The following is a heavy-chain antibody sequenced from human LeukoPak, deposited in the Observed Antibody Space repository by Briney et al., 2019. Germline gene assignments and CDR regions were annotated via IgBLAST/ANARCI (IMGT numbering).Heavy chain of an antibody. CDR1: GGNFSRYA. Sequence: SVKVFCKASGGNFSRYAISWVRQDPGEGLEWMGMIIPIFGTANYAQTFQGRVTITADESTSTAHMELSSLRSEDTAVYYCARHYYGSGSILSYGMDVWGKGTTVTVSS. D-gene: IGHD3-10*01. J-gene: IGHJ6*04. CDR2: IIPIFGTA. V-gene: IGHV1-69*13. CDR3: ARHYYGSGSILSYGMDV.